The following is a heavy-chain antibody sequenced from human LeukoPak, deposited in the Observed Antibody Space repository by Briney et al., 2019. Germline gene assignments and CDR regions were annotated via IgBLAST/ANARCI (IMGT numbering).Heavy chain of an antibody. CDR1: GGSFSGYY. CDR3: ARSVGYYGSWFDP. V-gene: IGHV4-34*01. CDR2: INHSGST. Sequence: PSETLSLTCAVYGGSFSGYYWSWIRQPPGKGLEWIGEINHSGSTNYNPSLKSRVTISVDTSKNQFSLKLSSVTAADTAVYCCARSVGYYGSWFDPWGQGTLVTVSS. J-gene: IGHJ5*02. D-gene: IGHD3-10*01.